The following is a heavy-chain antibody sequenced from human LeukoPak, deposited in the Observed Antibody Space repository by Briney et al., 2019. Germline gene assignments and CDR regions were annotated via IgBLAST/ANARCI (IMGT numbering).Heavy chain of an antibody. CDR2: INPSGGST. V-gene: IGHV1-46*01. Sequence: ASVKVSCKASGYTFTSYYMHWVRQAPGQGLEWMGIINPSGGSTSYAQKFQGRVTMTRDMSTSTVYMELSSLRSDDTAVYYCARYGSGSYSGYWGQGTLVTVSS. D-gene: IGHD3-10*01. J-gene: IGHJ4*02. CDR1: GYTFTSYY. CDR3: ARYGSGSYSGY.